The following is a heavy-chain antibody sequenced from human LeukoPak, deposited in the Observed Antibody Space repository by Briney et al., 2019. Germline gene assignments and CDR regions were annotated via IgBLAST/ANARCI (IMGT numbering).Heavy chain of an antibody. V-gene: IGHV5-51*01. Sequence: GESLKISCKGLGYSFSSYWNAWVRQRPGKGLEWMGIIYPGGSETRYAPSFQGQVTISADSSPSTAYLQWSSLRASDTAMYYCARASRDGYNQNFDHWGQGTLVTVSS. J-gene: IGHJ4*02. CDR2: IYPGGSET. CDR3: ARASRDGYNQNFDH. CDR1: GYSFSSYW. D-gene: IGHD5-24*01.